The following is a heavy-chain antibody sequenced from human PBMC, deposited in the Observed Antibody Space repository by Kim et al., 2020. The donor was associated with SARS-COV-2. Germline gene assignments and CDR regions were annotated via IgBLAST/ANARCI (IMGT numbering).Heavy chain of an antibody. CDR2: IYFNGSP. CDR1: GGSISSYY. V-gene: IGHV4-59*01. Sequence: SETLSLTCTVSGGSISSYYWSWIRQPPGKGLEWIGYIYFNGSPKYNPSLRSRVTISVDTSKNQFSLKLSSVTAADTAVYYCARGPSYGAGSLDYWGQGTLVTVSS. J-gene: IGHJ4*02. D-gene: IGHD3-10*01. CDR3: ARGPSYGAGSLDY.